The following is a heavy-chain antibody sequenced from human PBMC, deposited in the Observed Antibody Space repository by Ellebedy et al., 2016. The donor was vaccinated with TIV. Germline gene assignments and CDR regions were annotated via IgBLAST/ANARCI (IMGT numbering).Heavy chain of an antibody. J-gene: IGHJ5*02. Sequence: PGGSLRLSCAASGFTFSSYSMNWVRQAPGKGLEWVSYISSSSSTIYYADSVKGRFTISRDNAKNTLYLQMNSLRAEDTAVYYCVFRVGDCNGGNCYPWGQGTLVTVSS. CDR3: VFRVGDCNGGNCYP. V-gene: IGHV3-48*01. CDR1: GFTFSSYS. D-gene: IGHD2-15*01. CDR2: ISSSSSTI.